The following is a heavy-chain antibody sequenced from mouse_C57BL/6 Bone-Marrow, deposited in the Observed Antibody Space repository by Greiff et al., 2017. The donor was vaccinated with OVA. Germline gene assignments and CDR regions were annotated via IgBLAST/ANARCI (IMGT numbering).Heavy chain of an antibody. CDR1: GYSFTDYN. CDR2: INPNYGTT. J-gene: IGHJ1*03. Sequence: VQLKQSGPELVKPGASVKISCKASGYSFTDYNMNWVKQSNGKSLEWIGVINPNYGTTSYNQKFKGKATLTVDQSSSTADMQLTSLTSVDSAVYYSASGGRPSSYWYCDVWGTGTTVTVSS. D-gene: IGHD1-1*01. CDR3: ASGGRPSSYWYCDV. V-gene: IGHV1-39*01.